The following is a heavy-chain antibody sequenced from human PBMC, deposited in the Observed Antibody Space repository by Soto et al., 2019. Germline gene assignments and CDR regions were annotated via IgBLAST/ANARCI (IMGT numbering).Heavy chain of an antibody. CDR1: GFTFSTYA. V-gene: IGHV3-23*01. Sequence: EVQLLESGGGLVQPGGSLRLSCAASGFTFSTYAMAWVRQAPGKGLEWVSAISGSGAGAYLADSVRGRFIISRDNSKNTLDLQTSGLRAEDTALYYCVKAFDATGYYYERAFDYWGQGTLVTVSS. CDR3: VKAFDATGYYYERAFDY. J-gene: IGHJ4*02. CDR2: ISGSGAGA. D-gene: IGHD3-22*01.